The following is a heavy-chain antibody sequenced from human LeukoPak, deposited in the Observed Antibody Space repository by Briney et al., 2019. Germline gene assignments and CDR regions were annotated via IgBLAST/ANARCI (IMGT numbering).Heavy chain of an antibody. V-gene: IGHV3-48*02. CDR1: GFTFSSYS. CDR2: ISGSSKII. CDR3: ARDYSSSGTFFGYYYGMDV. Sequence: GGSLRLSCAASGFTFSSYSMNWVRQAPGKGLEWISYISGSSKIIHWAESLKGRFTISRDNAKNSLYLQMNSLRDEDTAVYYCARDYSSSGTFFGYYYGMDVWGQGTTVAVSS. J-gene: IGHJ6*02. D-gene: IGHD2-2*01.